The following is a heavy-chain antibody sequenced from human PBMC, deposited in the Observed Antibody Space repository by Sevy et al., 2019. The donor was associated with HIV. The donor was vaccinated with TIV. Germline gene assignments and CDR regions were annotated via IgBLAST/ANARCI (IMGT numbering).Heavy chain of an antibody. Sequence: GGSLRLSCAASGFTFSSYSMHWVRQAPGKGLVWVSRINSDGSSTSYADSVKGRFTISRDNAKNTLYLQMNSLRAEDTAVYYCARVLRAATVVTPVGFDYWGQGTLVTVSS. J-gene: IGHJ4*02. D-gene: IGHD4-17*01. CDR1: GFTFSSYS. CDR2: INSDGSST. V-gene: IGHV3-74*01. CDR3: ARVLRAATVVTPVGFDY.